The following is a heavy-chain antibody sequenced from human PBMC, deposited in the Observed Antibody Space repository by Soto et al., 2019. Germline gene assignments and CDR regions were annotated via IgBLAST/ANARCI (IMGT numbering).Heavy chain of an antibody. J-gene: IGHJ4*02. CDR3: AVQGATFDY. D-gene: IGHD1-1*01. Sequence: GGSLRLSCAASGFTFTNYWMSWVRQAPGKGLECVASINQGGSGKYYVDSVKGRFTISRDNGKKSLSLQMNSLRAEDMAVYYCAVQGATFDYWGQGTPVTVSS. CDR1: GFTFTNYW. CDR2: INQGGSGK. V-gene: IGHV3-7*01.